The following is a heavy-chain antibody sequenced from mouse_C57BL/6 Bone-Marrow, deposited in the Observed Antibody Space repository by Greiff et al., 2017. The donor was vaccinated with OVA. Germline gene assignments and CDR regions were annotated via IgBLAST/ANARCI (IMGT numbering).Heavy chain of an antibody. J-gene: IGHJ1*02. V-gene: IGHV2-3*01. CDR3: AIYSKELYWYFDV. Sequence: QVQLKESGPGLVAPSQSLSITCTVSGFSLTSYGVSWVRQPPGKGLEWLGVIWGDGSENYHSAIISRLSISKDNSKSQVFLNLNSLQTDDTATYYCAIYSKELYWYFDVWGTGTTVTVSS. CDR2: IWGDGSE. D-gene: IGHD2-5*01. CDR1: GFSLTSYG.